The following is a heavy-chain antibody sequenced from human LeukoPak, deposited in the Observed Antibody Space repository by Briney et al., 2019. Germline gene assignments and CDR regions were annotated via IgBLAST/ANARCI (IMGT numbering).Heavy chain of an antibody. CDR1: GFTFSNYW. D-gene: IGHD3-10*02. V-gene: IGHV3-7*01. CDR2: IKQDGSDK. CDR3: ARDPNVLGITPYYFDF. Sequence: GGSLRLSCAASGFTFSNYWMSWVRQAPGKGLEWVANIKQDGSDKYYVDSVKGRFTISRDNAKNSLFLKTDTLRGDDTGIYYCARDPNVLGITPYYFDFWGQGTLVTVSS. J-gene: IGHJ4*02.